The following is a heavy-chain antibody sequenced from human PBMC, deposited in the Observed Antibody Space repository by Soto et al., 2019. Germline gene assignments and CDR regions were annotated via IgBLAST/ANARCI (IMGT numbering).Heavy chain of an antibody. Sequence: PGGSLRVSCAASGFTFNNYGIHWVRQAPGKGLEWLTVISSDGSEKYHADSVKGRFTISRDNSNNTLSLQMDSLRPEDTAVYYCARDRGHSSIWWEFDYWGQGTLVTVSS. CDR3: ARDRGHSSIWWEFDY. CDR1: GFTFNNYG. J-gene: IGHJ4*02. CDR2: ISSDGSEK. V-gene: IGHV3-30*03. D-gene: IGHD6-13*01.